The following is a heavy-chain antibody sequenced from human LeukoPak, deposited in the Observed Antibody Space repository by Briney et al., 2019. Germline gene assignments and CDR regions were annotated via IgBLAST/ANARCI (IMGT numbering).Heavy chain of an antibody. D-gene: IGHD5-18*01. V-gene: IGHV3-23*01. Sequence: GGSLRLSCAASGFSFSVYGMNWVRQAPGKGLEWVSAISGSGGSTYYADSVKGRFTISKDNSKNTLYLQMNSLRAEDTAVYYCAKGGIQLWFGYFDYWGQGTLVTVSS. CDR3: AKGGIQLWFGYFDY. CDR2: ISGSGGST. CDR1: GFSFSVYG. J-gene: IGHJ4*02.